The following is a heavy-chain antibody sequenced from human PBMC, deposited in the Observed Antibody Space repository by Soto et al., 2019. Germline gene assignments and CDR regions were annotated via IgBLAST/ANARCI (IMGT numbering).Heavy chain of an antibody. J-gene: IGHJ4*02. V-gene: IGHV3-23*01. CDR1: GFTLTRHA. CDR2: ISGSGGST. Sequence: EVHLLESGGGLVQPGGSLRLSCAASGFTLTRHAMSWVRQAPGKGLEWVSTISGSGGSTYYADSVKGRFTISRDNSKNTLYLQMNSLRAEDTAVYYCAKAPRGGSYKVPDYWGQGTLVTVSS. CDR3: AKAPRGGSYKVPDY. D-gene: IGHD1-26*01.